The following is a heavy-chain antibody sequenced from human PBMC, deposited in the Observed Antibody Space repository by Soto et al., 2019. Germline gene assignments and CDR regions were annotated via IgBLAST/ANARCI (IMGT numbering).Heavy chain of an antibody. J-gene: IGHJ4*02. CDR2: IYSGGST. D-gene: IGHD3-16*01. CDR1: GFTVSTKY. V-gene: IGHV3-66*01. CDR3: ARDPWAADY. Sequence: EVQLVESGGGLVQPGGSLRLSCAASGFTVSTKYMSWVRQAPGKGLEWVSVIYSGGSTFYADSVRGRFTISRDNFKNTVDLQMTSLSAEDTAVYYCARDPWAADYWGQGTLVTVSS.